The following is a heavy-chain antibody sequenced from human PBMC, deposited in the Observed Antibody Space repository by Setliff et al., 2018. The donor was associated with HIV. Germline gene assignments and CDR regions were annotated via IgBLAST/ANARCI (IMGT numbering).Heavy chain of an antibody. Sequence: SLTCTVSGGSISSGDYYWSWIRQHPGKGLEWIGYIYYSGSTFYNPSLKSRVTISVDTSKNQFSLKLTSVTAADTAVYYCARGATYRSGWHFDYWGQGTLVTVSS. V-gene: IGHV4-31*03. CDR1: GGSISSGDYY. D-gene: IGHD6-19*01. J-gene: IGHJ4*02. CDR3: ARGATYRSGWHFDY. CDR2: IYYSGST.